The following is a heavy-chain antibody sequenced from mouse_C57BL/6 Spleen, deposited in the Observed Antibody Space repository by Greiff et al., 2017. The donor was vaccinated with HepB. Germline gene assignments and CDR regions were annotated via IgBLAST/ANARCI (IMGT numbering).Heavy chain of an antibody. D-gene: IGHD2-3*01. V-gene: IGHV1-53*01. CDR2: INPSNGGT. Sequence: QVQLQQPGTELVKPGASVKLSCKASGYTFTSYWMHWVKQRPGQGLEWIGNINPSNGGTNYNEKFKSKATLTVDKSSSTAYMQLSSQTSEDTAFYYCARSSGWLLPYFDFWGKGTTLTVSS. CDR3: ARSSGWLLPYFDF. CDR1: GYTFTSYW. J-gene: IGHJ2*01.